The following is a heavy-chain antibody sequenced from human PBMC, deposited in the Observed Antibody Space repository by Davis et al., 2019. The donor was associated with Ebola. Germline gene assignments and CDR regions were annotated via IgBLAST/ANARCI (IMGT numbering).Heavy chain of an antibody. V-gene: IGHV3-11*06. CDR2: ISSSGSYK. CDR3: AQQLGDYGGNALRY. D-gene: IGHD4-23*01. CDR1: GFTFSVYY. J-gene: IGHJ4*02. Sequence: GESLKISCAASGFTFSVYYMSWIRQAPGKGPEWVSSISSSGSYKNYADSVKGRFTISRDDAKKSLYLQMDSLRAEDTAVYYCAQQLGDYGGNALRYWGQGTLVTVSS.